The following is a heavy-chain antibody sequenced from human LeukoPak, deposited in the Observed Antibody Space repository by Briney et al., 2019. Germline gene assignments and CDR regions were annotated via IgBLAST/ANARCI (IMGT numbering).Heavy chain of an antibody. Sequence: GGSLRLSCAASGFTVSSNYMSWVRQAPGKGLEWVSVIYSGGSTYYADSVKGRFTISRDNSKNTLYVQMSSLRAEDTAVYYCARESGSYGLDYWGQGTLVTVSS. D-gene: IGHD1-26*01. CDR1: GFTVSSNY. CDR2: IYSGGST. J-gene: IGHJ4*02. V-gene: IGHV3-53*01. CDR3: ARESGSYGLDY.